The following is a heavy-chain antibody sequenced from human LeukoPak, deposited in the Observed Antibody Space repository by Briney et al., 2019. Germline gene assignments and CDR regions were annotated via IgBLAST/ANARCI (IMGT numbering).Heavy chain of an antibody. V-gene: IGHV4-61*02. CDR1: GGSISSGSYY. J-gene: IGHJ4*02. CDR2: IYTSGST. CDR3: ARDSYYYDSSGYYRFDY. D-gene: IGHD3-22*01. Sequence: PSETLSLTCTVSGGSISSGSYYWSWIRQPAGKGLEWIVRIYTSGSTNYNPSLKSRVTMSVDTSKNQFSLKLTSVTAADTAVYYCARDSYYYDSSGYYRFDYWGQGTLVSVSS.